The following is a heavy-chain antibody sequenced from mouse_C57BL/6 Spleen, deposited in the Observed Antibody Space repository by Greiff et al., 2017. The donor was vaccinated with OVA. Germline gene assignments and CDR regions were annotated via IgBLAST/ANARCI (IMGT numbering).Heavy chain of an antibody. D-gene: IGHD1-1*01. Sequence: QVQLQQSGPELVKPGASVKISCKASGYALSSSWMTWVKQRPGKGLEWIGRIYPGDGDTNYNGKFKGKATLTADKSSSTAYMQLSSLTSEDSAVYFCARVRHYYGSRYYYAMDYWGQGTSVTVSS. V-gene: IGHV1-82*01. J-gene: IGHJ4*01. CDR1: GYALSSSW. CDR3: ARVRHYYGSRYYYAMDY. CDR2: IYPGDGDT.